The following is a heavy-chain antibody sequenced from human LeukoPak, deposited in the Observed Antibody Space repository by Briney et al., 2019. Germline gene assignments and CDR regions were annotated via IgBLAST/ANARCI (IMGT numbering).Heavy chain of an antibody. Sequence: SETLSLTCAVYGGSFSGYYWSWIRQPPGKGLEWIGEINHSGSTNYNPSLKSRVTISVDTSKNQFSLKLSSVTAADTAVYYCARSVATIIDAFDIWGQGTMVTVSS. J-gene: IGHJ3*02. V-gene: IGHV4-34*01. CDR3: ARSVATIIDAFDI. CDR1: GGSFSGYY. D-gene: IGHD5-12*01. CDR2: INHSGST.